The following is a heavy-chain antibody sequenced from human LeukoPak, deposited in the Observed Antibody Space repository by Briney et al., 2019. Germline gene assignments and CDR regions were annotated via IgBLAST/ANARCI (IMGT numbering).Heavy chain of an antibody. CDR1: GGSIGSYY. V-gene: IGHV4-59*12. D-gene: IGHD6-19*01. Sequence: SETLSLTCTVSGGSIGSYYWSWIRQPQGKGLEWIGYIGYSGRTNYNPSLKSRVTISVDTSKNQFSLRLSSVTAADTAVYYCASGSESWFDPWGQGTLVTVSS. CDR2: IGYSGRT. J-gene: IGHJ5*02. CDR3: ASGSESWFDP.